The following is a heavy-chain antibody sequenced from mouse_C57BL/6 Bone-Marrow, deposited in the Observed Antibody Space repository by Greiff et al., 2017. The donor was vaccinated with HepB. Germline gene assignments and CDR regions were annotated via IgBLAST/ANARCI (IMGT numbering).Heavy chain of an antibody. J-gene: IGHJ3*01. CDR2: IDPSDSYT. D-gene: IGHD4-1*01. CDR1: GYTFTSYW. V-gene: IGHV1-69*01. CDR3: ARMGERAWFAY. Sequence: VQLQQPGAELVMPGASVKLSCKASGYTFTSYWMHWVKQRPGQGLEWIGEIDPSDSYTNYNQKFKGKSTLTVDKSSSTAYMQLSSLTSEDSAVYYCARMGERAWFAYWGQGTLVTVSA.